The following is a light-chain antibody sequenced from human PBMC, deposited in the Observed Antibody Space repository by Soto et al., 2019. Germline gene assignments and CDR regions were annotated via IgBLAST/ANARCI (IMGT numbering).Light chain of an antibody. CDR2: DAS. CDR3: QQFNSYSFT. J-gene: IGKJ3*01. Sequence: AIQLTQSPSSLSASVGDRVTITCRASQGISSALAWYQQKPGKAPNLLIYDASSLESGVPSRFSGSGSGTDFTLTISSLQPEDFVTYYCQQFNSYSFTFGPGTKVDIK. V-gene: IGKV1-13*02. CDR1: QGISSA.